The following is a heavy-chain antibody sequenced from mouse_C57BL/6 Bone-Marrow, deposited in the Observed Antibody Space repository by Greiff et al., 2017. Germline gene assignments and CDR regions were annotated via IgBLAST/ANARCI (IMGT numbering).Heavy chain of an antibody. J-gene: IGHJ4*01. Sequence: EVKVVESGPELVKPGASVKISCKASGYTFTDYYMNWVKQSHGKSLEWIGDINPNNGGTSYNQKFKGKATLTVDKSSSTAYMELRSLTSEDSAVYYCARRGRLRRYYYAMDYWGQGTSVTVSS. V-gene: IGHV1-26*01. CDR2: INPNNGGT. D-gene: IGHD2-4*01. CDR1: GYTFTDYY. CDR3: ARRGRLRRYYYAMDY.